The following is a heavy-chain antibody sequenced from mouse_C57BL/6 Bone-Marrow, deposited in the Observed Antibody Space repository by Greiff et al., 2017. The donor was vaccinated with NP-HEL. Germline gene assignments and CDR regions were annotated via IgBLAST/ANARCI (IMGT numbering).Heavy chain of an antibody. J-gene: IGHJ3*01. CDR3: ARRGYGAY. D-gene: IGHD3-2*02. CDR1: GYSFTGYY. Sequence: VQLQQSGPELVKPGASVKISCKASGYSFTGYYMNWVKQSPEKSLEWIGEINPSTGGTTYNQKFKAKATLTVDKSSSTAYMQLKSLTSEDSAVYYCARRGYGAYWGQGTLVTVPA. V-gene: IGHV1-42*01. CDR2: INPSTGGT.